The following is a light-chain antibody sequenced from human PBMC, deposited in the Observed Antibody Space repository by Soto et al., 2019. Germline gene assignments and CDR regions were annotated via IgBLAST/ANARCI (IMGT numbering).Light chain of an antibody. Sequence: QSALTQPASVSGSPGQSITISCTGTSSDVGSYIYVSWYQQHPGKAPKLMIYDVSNRPSGVSNRFSGSKSGNTASLTISGLQAEDEADYYCSSYTSSSTVVFGGGTQLTVL. CDR1: SSDVGSYIY. CDR3: SSYTSSSTVV. V-gene: IGLV2-14*01. CDR2: DVS. J-gene: IGLJ2*01.